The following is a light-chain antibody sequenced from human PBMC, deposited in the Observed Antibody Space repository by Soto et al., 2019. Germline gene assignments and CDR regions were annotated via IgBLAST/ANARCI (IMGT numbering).Light chain of an antibody. CDR2: DAS. J-gene: IGKJ1*01. Sequence: EIVLTQSPATPSLSPGERASLTCRASQSVSNFLAWYQHKPGQAPRLLIYDASVRATGVPARFSGSGSGTDFSLTISSLEPEDFAIYYCQQRSIWPPWTFGQGTKVDI. CDR3: QQRSIWPPWT. V-gene: IGKV3-11*01. CDR1: QSVSNF.